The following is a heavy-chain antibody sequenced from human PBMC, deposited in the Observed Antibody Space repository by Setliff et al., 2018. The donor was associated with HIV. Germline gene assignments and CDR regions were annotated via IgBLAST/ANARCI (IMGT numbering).Heavy chain of an antibody. V-gene: IGHV3-15*01. Sequence: GSLRLSCAAAGFTFSKAWMSWFRQTPGKGLEWVGRIKSRTVTETTDVAAPVKGRFTVSRDDSKSTLYLQMNSLKTDDTAVYFCTKFSEWSEDYWGQGTLVTVSS. CDR3: TKFSEWSEDY. D-gene: IGHD3-3*01. CDR1: GFTFSKAW. J-gene: IGHJ4*02. CDR2: IKSRTVTETT.